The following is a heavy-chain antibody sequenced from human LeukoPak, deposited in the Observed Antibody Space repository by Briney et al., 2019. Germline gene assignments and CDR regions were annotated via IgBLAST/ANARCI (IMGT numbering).Heavy chain of an antibody. Sequence: ASVKVSCKASGYTFTSYGISWVRQAPGQGLEWMGWISAYNGNTNYAQKLQGRVTMTTDTSTSTAYMELRSLRSDDTAVYYCARVRIVGATPGYFDYWGQGTLVTVSS. D-gene: IGHD1-26*01. CDR3: ARVRIVGATPGYFDY. CDR2: ISAYNGNT. J-gene: IGHJ4*02. CDR1: GYTFTSYG. V-gene: IGHV1-18*01.